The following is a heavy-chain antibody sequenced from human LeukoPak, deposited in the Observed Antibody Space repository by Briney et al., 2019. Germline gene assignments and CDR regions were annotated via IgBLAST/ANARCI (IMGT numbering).Heavy chain of an antibody. J-gene: IGHJ4*02. CDR1: GFIFNNYA. CDR3: AKLPLGGRRGTGY. V-gene: IGHV3-9*01. Sequence: GGSLRLSCAGSGFIFNNYAMHWVRQPPGKGLEWVSGISWNSGSIGYADSVKGRFTISRDNAKNSLYLQMNSLRAEDTALYYCAKLPLGGRRGTGYWGQGTLVTVSS. D-gene: IGHD3/OR15-3a*01. CDR2: ISWNSGSI.